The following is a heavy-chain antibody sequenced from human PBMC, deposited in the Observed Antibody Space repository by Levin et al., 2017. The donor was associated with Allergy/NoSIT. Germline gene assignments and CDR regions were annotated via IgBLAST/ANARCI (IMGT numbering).Heavy chain of an antibody. V-gene: IGHV3-23*01. Sequence: PGESLKISCAASGFTFSTYVMDWVRQAPGKGLEWISVINDSGGSTYYADSVKGRFTISRDNSKSTLYLQMNSLTADDTAVYYCAKEAAGYRAFDVWGQGTVVTVSS. CDR3: AKEAAGYRAFDV. J-gene: IGHJ3*01. CDR2: INDSGGST. D-gene: IGHD5-18*01. CDR1: GFTFSTYV.